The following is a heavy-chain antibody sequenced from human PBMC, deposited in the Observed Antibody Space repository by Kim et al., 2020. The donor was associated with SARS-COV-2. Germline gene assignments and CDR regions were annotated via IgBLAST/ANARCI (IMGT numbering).Heavy chain of an antibody. J-gene: IGHJ6*02. D-gene: IGHD3-16*01. CDR3: ASSFPGGDARTYYYYGMDV. V-gene: IGHV3-11*06. Sequence: GGSLRLSCAASGFTFSDYYMSWIRQAPGKGLEWVSYISSSSSYKYYADSVKGRFTISRDNANNSLYLQMNSPRAEETAVYYCASSFPGGDARTYYYYGMDVWGQGTPVTVSS. CDR2: ISSSSSYK. CDR1: GFTFSDYY.